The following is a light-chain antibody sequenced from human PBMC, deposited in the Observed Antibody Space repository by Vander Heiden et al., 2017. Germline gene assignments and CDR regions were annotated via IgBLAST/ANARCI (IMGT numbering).Light chain of an antibody. Sequence: DIVLTQSPGTLSLSPGDRATLSCRASPSVSSSYLAWYQQKPGQAPRLLSYGASSRATGIPDRFSGSGSGTDVTRTISRLEPEDLAVYYCQQYGSSPRTCGQGTKVEIK. CDR1: PSVSSSY. CDR2: GAS. V-gene: IGKV3-20*01. CDR3: QQYGSSPRT. J-gene: IGKJ1*01.